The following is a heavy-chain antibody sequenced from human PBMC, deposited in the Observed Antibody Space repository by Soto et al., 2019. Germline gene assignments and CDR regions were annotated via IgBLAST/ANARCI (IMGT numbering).Heavy chain of an antibody. Sequence: EVQLVESGGGLVKPGGSLRLSCVASGFTFSGYSINWVRQAPGKGLEWVSYISGPSIYIYYADSVKGRFTISRDNAKSAGYLQMTRLRAEDPDVYYCARGFRNGFNVWAQETTVSISS. CDR1: GFTFSGYS. V-gene: IGHV3-21*01. D-gene: IGHD2-8*01. J-gene: IGHJ6*02. CDR3: ARGFRNGFNV. CDR2: ISGPSIYI.